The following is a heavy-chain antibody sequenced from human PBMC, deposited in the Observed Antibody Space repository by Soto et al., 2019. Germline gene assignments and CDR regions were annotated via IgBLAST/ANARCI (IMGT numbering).Heavy chain of an antibody. CDR2: ISNGGSLT. CDR3: ATILVTRRWDFHV. J-gene: IGHJ2*01. CDR1: GFTFSSYG. D-gene: IGHD4-17*01. V-gene: IGHV3-23*01. Sequence: QLLESGGGLVQFGGSLRLSCAASGFTFSSYGMSWVRQVPGKGLEWVSSISNGGSLTYYADSVKGRCTISRDNYKHTLYLQMDSLGAEDTALYYCATILVTRRWDFHVCGRGTLVTVCS.